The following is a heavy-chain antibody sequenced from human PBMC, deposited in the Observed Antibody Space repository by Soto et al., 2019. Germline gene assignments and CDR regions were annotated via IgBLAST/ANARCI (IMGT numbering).Heavy chain of an antibody. CDR3: ARGFLGYCSSTSCQGLNYYYYYGMDV. D-gene: IGHD2-2*01. J-gene: IGHJ6*02. Sequence: SETLSLTCAVYGGSFSGYYWSWIRQPPGKGLEWIGEINHSGSTNYNPSLKSRVTISVDTSKNQFSLKLSSVTAADTAVYYCARGFLGYCSSTSCQGLNYYYYYGMDVWGQGTTVTVSS. CDR2: INHSGST. V-gene: IGHV4-34*01. CDR1: GGSFSGYY.